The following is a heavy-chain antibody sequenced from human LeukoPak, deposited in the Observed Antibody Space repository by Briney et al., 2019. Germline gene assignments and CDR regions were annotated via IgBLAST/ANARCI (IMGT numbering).Heavy chain of an antibody. J-gene: IGHJ4*02. Sequence: PSETLSLTCTVSGGSISSYYRSWIRQPPGKGLEWIGYIYYSGSTNYNPSLKSRVIISVDTSKNQSLLKLSSVTAADAAVYYCARDRSGGDSDYWGQGTLVTVSS. D-gene: IGHD2-21*02. CDR1: GGSISSYY. V-gene: IGHV4-59*01. CDR3: ARDRSGGDSDY. CDR2: IYYSGST.